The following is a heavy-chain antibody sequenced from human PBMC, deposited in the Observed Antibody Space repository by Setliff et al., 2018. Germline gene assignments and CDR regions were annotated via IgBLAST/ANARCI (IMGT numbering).Heavy chain of an antibody. J-gene: IGHJ5*02. D-gene: IGHD2-2*01. Sequence: ASVKVSCKASGGTFSSYAISWVRQAPGQGLEWMGRIIPIFGTANYAQKFQGRVTITADESTSTAYMELSSLRSEDTAVYYCARYRVVPAALNWFDPWGQGTLVTVSS. CDR1: GGTFSSYA. V-gene: IGHV1-69*13. CDR2: IIPIFGTA. CDR3: ARYRVVPAALNWFDP.